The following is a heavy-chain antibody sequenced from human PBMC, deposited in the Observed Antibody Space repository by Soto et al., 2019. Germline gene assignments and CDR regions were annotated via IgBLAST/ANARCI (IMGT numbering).Heavy chain of an antibody. Sequence: EVQLVESGGGLVQPGGSLKLSCAASGFTFSGSAMHWVRQASGKGLEWVGRIRSKANSYATAYAASVKGRFTISRDDSKNTAYLQMNSLKTEDTAVYYCTPITTVTYIDYWGQGTLVTVSS. CDR2: IRSKANSYAT. CDR1: GFTFSGSA. V-gene: IGHV3-73*02. D-gene: IGHD4-17*01. J-gene: IGHJ4*02. CDR3: TPITTVTYIDY.